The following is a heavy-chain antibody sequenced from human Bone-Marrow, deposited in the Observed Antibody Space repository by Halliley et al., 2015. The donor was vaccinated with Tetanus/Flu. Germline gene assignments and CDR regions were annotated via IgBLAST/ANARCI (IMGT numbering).Heavy chain of an antibody. CDR2: YGGTK. J-gene: IGHJ4*02. D-gene: IGHD3-3*01. V-gene: IGHV3-49*02. CDR3: TRDWPHTVFGVAHTPAFDY. Sequence: YGGTKEYAASVRGRFTISRDDSKSIAYLQMDSLKTEDTAVYYCTRDWPHTVFGVAHTPAFDYWGQGTLVTVSS.